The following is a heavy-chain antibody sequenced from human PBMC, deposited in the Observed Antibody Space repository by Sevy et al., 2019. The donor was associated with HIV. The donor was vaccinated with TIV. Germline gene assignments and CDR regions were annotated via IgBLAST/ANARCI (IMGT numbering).Heavy chain of an antibody. CDR1: GYTFTSYV. CDR3: ARGECSSISCYYYYGMDV. CDR2: INTNTGNP. J-gene: IGHJ6*02. Sequence: AAVKVSCKASGYTFTSYVMNWVRQAPGQGLEWMGWINTNTGNPTYAQGFTGRFVFSLDTSVSTAYLQISSLKAEDTAVHYCARGECSSISCYYYYGMDVWGQGAMVTVSS. D-gene: IGHD2-2*01. V-gene: IGHV7-4-1*02.